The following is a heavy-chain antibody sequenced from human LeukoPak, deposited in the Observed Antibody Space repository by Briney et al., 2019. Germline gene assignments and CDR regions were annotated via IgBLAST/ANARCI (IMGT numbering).Heavy chain of an antibody. D-gene: IGHD1-26*01. Sequence: SETLSLTCTVSGGSIRTNYWSWIRQTPGKGLEWIAYINYNGNTNSNPSLKSRVTISVYTSRSQFSLKLSSVTAADTAVYYCARHGQDTGNFYAHFDYWGQGILVTVSS. V-gene: IGHV4-59*08. CDR2: INYNGNT. J-gene: IGHJ4*02. CDR1: GGSIRTNY. CDR3: ARHGQDTGNFYAHFDY.